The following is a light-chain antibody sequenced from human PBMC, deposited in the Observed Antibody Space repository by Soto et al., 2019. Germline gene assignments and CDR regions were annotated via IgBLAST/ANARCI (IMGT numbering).Light chain of an antibody. CDR2: EVS. CDR1: SSDIGAYIY. V-gene: IGLV2-8*01. J-gene: IGLJ1*01. CDR3: SSYAGSNNFV. Sequence: QSALTQPPSASGSPGQSVTISCTGTSSDIGAYIYVSWYQQHPGKAPKLMISEVSRRPSGVPVRFSGSKSGNTASLTVSGLQADDEAHYYCSSYAGSNNFVFGTGTKLTVL.